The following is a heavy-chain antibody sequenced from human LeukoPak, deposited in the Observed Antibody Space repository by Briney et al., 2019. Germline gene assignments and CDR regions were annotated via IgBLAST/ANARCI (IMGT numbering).Heavy chain of an antibody. V-gene: IGHV7-4-1*02. CDR1: GYTFTNYA. CDR3: ARGRITMVRGVITNYNWFDP. D-gene: IGHD3-10*01. J-gene: IGHJ5*02. Sequence: ASVKVSCKASGYTFTNYAMNWVRQAPGQGLDWMGWINTNTGNPTYAQGFTGRFVFSLDTSVSTAYLQISSLKAEDTAVYYCARGRITMVRGVITNYNWFDPWGQGTLVTVSS. CDR2: INTNTGNP.